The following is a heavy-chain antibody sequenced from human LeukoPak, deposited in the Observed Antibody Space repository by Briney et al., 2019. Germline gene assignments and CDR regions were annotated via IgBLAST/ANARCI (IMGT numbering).Heavy chain of an antibody. V-gene: IGHV3-49*04. CDR1: GFTFGDYA. Sequence: GGSLRLSCTASGFTFGDYAMSWVRQAPGKGLEWVGFMRSKAYAGKTEYAASVKGRFIISRDDSKSIAYPQMNSLKTEDTAVYYCSRGGSWKGWFDPWGQGTLVTVSS. CDR3: SRGGSWKGWFDP. D-gene: IGHD6-6*01. CDR2: MRSKAYAGKT. J-gene: IGHJ5*02.